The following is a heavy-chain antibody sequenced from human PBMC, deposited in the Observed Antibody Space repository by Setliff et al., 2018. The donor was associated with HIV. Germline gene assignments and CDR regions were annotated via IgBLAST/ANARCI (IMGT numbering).Heavy chain of an antibody. D-gene: IGHD3-10*01. CDR1: GGSITGYY. Sequence: SETLSLTCTVSGGSITGYYWSWIRQPPGKGLEWIGWIYYSGNTRYNPSLKSRVTMSMDTSKNQISLKLNSMTAADTAVYYCARSIYGSGTYPLDIWGPGILVTVSS. CDR3: ARSIYGSGTYPLDI. CDR2: IYYSGNT. J-gene: IGHJ4*02. V-gene: IGHV4-59*03.